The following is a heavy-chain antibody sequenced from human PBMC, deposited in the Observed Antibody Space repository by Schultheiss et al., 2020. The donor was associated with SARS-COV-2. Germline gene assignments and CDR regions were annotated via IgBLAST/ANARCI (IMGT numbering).Heavy chain of an antibody. CDR3: AKELGTAAGRASDY. CDR1: GFTFGDYA. J-gene: IGHJ4*02. V-gene: IGHV3-23*01. Sequence: GGSLRLSCTASGFTFGDYAMSWVRQAPGKGLEWVSAISGSGGSTYYADSVKGRFTISRDNSKNTLYLQMNSLRAEDTAVYYCAKELGTAAGRASDYWGQGTLVTVSS. CDR2: ISGSGGST. D-gene: IGHD6-13*01.